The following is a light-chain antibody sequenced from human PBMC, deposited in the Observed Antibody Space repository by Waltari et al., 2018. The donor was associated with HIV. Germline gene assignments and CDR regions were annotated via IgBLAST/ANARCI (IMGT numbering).Light chain of an antibody. CDR3: MHRIEFPIT. CDR1: DSTLEKDDGKIY. V-gene: IGKV2-40*01. Sequence: DIVLTQTPLSLPVTAGESASISCRSSDSTLEKDDGKIYLDWYVQKPGQSPRILIYTHSHRATGVPNRISASGSDTDFTLEIRRVETEDVGIYYCMHRIEFPITFGQGTRLE. CDR2: THS. J-gene: IGKJ5*01.